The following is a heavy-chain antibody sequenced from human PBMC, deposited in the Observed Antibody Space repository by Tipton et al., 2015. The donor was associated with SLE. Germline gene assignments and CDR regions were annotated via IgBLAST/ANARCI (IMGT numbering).Heavy chain of an antibody. V-gene: IGHV4-4*09. CDR2: IYTSEST. CDR1: GGSISSYY. D-gene: IGHD3-9*01. CDR3: ASRSKNYDVLTGSGWYFDL. J-gene: IGHJ2*01. Sequence: TLSLTCTVSGGSISSYYWSWIRQPPGKGLEWIGYIYTSESTNYNPSLKSRVTIAVDTSKNQLSLELSSVTAADTAVYYCASRSKNYDVLTGSGWYFDLWGRGTLVTVSS.